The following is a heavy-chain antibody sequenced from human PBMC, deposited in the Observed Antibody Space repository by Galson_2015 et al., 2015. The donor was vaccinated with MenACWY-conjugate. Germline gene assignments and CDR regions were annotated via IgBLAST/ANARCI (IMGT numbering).Heavy chain of an antibody. J-gene: IGHJ4*01. CDR3: AKDLVKNYEMLTGYFSD. V-gene: IGHV3-23*01. CDR2: ISDSGRTT. CDR1: GFPFSSYA. D-gene: IGHD3-9*01. Sequence: SLRLSCAVSGFPFSSYAMTWVRQAPGKGLEWVSTISDSGRTTYYADAVQGRFTISRDNSKNKVFLQMNSLRAEDAAAYYCAKDLVKNYEMLTGYFSDWGQEPWSPSPQ.